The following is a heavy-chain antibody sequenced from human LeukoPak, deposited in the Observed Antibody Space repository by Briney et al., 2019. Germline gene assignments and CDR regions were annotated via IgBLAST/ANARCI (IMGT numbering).Heavy chain of an antibody. CDR3: AKREYCSSTSCGEDY. J-gene: IGHJ4*02. V-gene: IGHV3-23*01. CDR1: GFTFSSYA. CDR2: ISGSGGST. Sequence: GGSLRLSCAASGFTFSSYAMSWVRQAPGKGLEWVSAISGSGGSTYYADSVKGRFTISRDNSKNTLYLQMNSLRAEDTAVFYCAKREYCSSTSCGEDYWGQGTLVTASS. D-gene: IGHD2-2*01.